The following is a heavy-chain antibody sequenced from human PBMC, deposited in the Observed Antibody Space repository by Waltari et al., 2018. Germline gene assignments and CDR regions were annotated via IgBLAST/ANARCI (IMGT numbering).Heavy chain of an antibody. CDR1: GYSISSGYY. V-gene: IGHV4-38-2*01. J-gene: IGHJ4*02. D-gene: IGHD6-19*01. Sequence: QVQLQESGPGLVKPSETLSLTCAVSGYSISSGYYWGWIRQPPGKGLAWIGSISHSGSTYYNPSLKSRVTISVDTSKNQFSLKLSSVTAADTAVYYCARHVPGIAVAPDYWGQGTLVTVSS. CDR3: ARHVPGIAVAPDY. CDR2: ISHSGST.